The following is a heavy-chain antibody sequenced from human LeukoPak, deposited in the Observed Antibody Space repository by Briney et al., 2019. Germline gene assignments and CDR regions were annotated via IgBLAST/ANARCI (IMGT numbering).Heavy chain of an antibody. D-gene: IGHD3-10*01. CDR2: ISADNGNT. CDR1: GYTFTSYG. V-gene: IGHV1-18*01. J-gene: IGHJ4*02. Sequence: GASVKVSCKPSGYTFTSYGISWVRQAPGQGLEWMGWISADNGNTNYAQKLQGRVTMTTDTSTSTAYMELRSLRSDDTAVYYCAGAPRGVIPYFDYWGQGTLVTVSS. CDR3: AGAPRGVIPYFDY.